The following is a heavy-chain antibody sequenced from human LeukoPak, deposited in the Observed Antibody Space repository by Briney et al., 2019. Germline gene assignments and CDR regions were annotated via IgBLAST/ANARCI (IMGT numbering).Heavy chain of an antibody. CDR3: ARDPTLYCSSTSCYYYYMDV. J-gene: IGHJ6*03. D-gene: IGHD2-2*01. CDR2: ISHSGTT. V-gene: IGHV4-4*02. CDR1: GDSISNSNW. Sequence: SETLSLTCAVSGDSISNSNWWSWVRQAPGKGLEWLGEISHSGTTNYNPSLMSRVTISVDRSKNQFSLKLSSVTAADTAVYYCARDPTLYCSSTSCYYYYMDVWGKGTTVTVSS.